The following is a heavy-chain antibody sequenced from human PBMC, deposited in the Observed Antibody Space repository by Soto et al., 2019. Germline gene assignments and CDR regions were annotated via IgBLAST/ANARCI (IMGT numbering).Heavy chain of an antibody. Sequence: DVQLVESGGGLAQPGGSLRLSCVGSGFTFSSYWMHWVRQAPGKGLVWVSRINADGSTTNYADSVKGRFTVSRDNAKNTVYLQLNTLRDEDTAVDFCGRAGWYRFGYWGEGTLLTV. D-gene: IGHD2-15*01. V-gene: IGHV3-74*01. CDR1: GFTFSSYW. J-gene: IGHJ4*02. CDR2: INADGSTT. CDR3: GRAGWYRFGY.